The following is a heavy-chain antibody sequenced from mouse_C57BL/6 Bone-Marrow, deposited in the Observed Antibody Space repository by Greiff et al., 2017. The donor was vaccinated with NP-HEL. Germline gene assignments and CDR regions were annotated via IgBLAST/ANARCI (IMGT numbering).Heavy chain of an antibody. J-gene: IGHJ1*03. CDR1: GFNIKDDY. V-gene: IGHV14-4*01. CDR2: IDPENGAT. Sequence: EVQLQQSGAELVRPGASVKLSCTASGFNIKDDYMHWVKQRPEQGLEWIGWIDPENGATEYASKFQGKATITADTSSNTAYLQLSSLTSEDTAVYYCTTDYYGSRRWYFDVWGTGTTVTVSS. CDR3: TTDYYGSRRWYFDV. D-gene: IGHD1-1*01.